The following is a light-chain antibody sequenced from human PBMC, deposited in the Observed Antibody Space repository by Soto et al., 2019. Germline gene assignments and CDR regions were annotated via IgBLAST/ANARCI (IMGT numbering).Light chain of an antibody. Sequence: AIRMTQSPSSLSASTGDRVTITCRASQGIISYLAWYQQKPGKAPKLLIYAASTLQSGVPSRFSGSGSGTDFTLTFSCLQSEDFATYYCQQYYNYPRTFGKGNKVDI. CDR2: AAS. CDR3: QQYYNYPRT. CDR1: QGIISY. V-gene: IGKV1-8*01. J-gene: IGKJ1*01.